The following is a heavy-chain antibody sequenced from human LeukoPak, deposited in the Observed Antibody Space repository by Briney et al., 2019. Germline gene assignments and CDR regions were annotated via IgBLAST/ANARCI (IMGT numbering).Heavy chain of an antibody. D-gene: IGHD6-13*01. Sequence: GGSLRLSCVASGFTFRTYAMSWVRQAPGKGLEWVSGISDSGGTTYYVDSVKGRFTISRDNSKNTLYLQMNSLRAEDTAVYYCAKLYSSSSRGGYYWGQGTLVTVSS. V-gene: IGHV3-23*01. J-gene: IGHJ4*02. CDR2: ISDSGGTT. CDR1: GFTFRTYA. CDR3: AKLYSSSSRGGYY.